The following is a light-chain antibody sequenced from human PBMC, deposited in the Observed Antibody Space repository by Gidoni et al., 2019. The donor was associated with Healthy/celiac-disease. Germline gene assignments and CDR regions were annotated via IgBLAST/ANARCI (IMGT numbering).Light chain of an antibody. CDR1: QSISSY. CDR2: AAS. Sequence: DIQMSQSPSSLSASVGDRVTITSRASQSISSYFNWYQQKPGKAPKLLIYAASSLQSGVPSRFSGSGSGTDFTLTISNLQPEDFATYYCQQSYSTPRTFGQGTKVEIK. J-gene: IGKJ1*01. CDR3: QQSYSTPRT. V-gene: IGKV1-39*01.